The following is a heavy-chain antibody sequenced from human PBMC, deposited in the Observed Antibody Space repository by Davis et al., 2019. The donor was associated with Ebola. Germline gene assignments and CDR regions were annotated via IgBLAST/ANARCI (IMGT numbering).Heavy chain of an antibody. J-gene: IGHJ5*02. V-gene: IGHV3-21*06. CDR3: ARSGTAWFDP. CDR2: ISSDNLHI. CDR1: GFTFNSYS. D-gene: IGHD3-10*01. Sequence: PGGSLRLSCAASGFTFNSYSMNWVRQAPGKGLEWVSSISSDNLHIYYADSVKGRFTISRDNAKNSLYLQMNGLRVEDTAVYYCARSGTAWFDPWGQGTLVTVSS.